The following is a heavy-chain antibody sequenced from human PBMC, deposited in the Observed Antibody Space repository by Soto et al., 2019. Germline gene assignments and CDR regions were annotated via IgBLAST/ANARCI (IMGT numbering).Heavy chain of an antibody. CDR2: IIPIFGSA. CDR1: GGTFSSYA. D-gene: IGHD2-15*01. Sequence: GASVKVSCKASGGTFSSYAISWVRQAPGQGLEWMGGIIPIFGSANYPQKFQGRVTITADESTSTAYMELSSLRSEDTAVYYCARPVVAATPSLSWFDPWGQGTLVTVSS. CDR3: ARPVVAATPSLSWFDP. V-gene: IGHV1-69*13. J-gene: IGHJ5*02.